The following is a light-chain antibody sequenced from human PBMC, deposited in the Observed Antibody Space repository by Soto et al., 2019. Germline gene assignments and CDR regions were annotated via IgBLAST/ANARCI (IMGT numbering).Light chain of an antibody. Sequence: LTQPASVSGSPGQSITISCTGTSSDVGGYNYVSWYQQHPGKAPKLMIYEVSNRPSGVSNRFSGSKSGNTASLTISGLQAEDEADYYCSSYTSSSTKVFGGGTKLTVL. V-gene: IGLV2-14*01. CDR3: SSYTSSSTKV. J-gene: IGLJ3*02. CDR1: SSDVGGYNY. CDR2: EVS.